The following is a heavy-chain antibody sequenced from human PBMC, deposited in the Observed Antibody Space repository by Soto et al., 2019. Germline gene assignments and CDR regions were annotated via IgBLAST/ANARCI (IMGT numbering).Heavy chain of an antibody. CDR2: INAGNGNT. Sequence: QVQLVQSGAEVKKPGASVKVSCKASGYTFTSYAMHWVRQAPGQRLEWMGWINAGNGNTKYSQKFQGRVTITRDKSASTAYMELSSLRSEDTAVYYCARVGLVVPADHDAFDIWGQGTMVTVSS. J-gene: IGHJ3*02. V-gene: IGHV1-3*01. CDR1: GYTFTSYA. D-gene: IGHD2-2*01. CDR3: ARVGLVVPADHDAFDI.